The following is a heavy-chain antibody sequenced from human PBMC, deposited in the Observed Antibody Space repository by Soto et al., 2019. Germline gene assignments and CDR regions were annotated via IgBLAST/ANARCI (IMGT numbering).Heavy chain of an antibody. D-gene: IGHD3-22*01. CDR3: ARGDSSGYGLDF. Sequence: GGSLRLSCAASGFTFSDYGMHWVRQAPGKGLEWVAFIWYDGSKKYHSDSVKGRFTISRDNSKNTLYLQMNTLRAEDMALYYCARGDSSGYGLDFWGQGTLVTVSS. J-gene: IGHJ4*02. CDR2: IWYDGSKK. CDR1: GFTFSDYG. V-gene: IGHV3-33*01.